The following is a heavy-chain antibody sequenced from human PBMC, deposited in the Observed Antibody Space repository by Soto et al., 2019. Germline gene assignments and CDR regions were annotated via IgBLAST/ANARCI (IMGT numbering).Heavy chain of an antibody. D-gene: IGHD2-2*01. V-gene: IGHV3-49*03. CDR2: IRSKAYGGTT. CDR1: GFTFGDYA. CDR3: TRVGGGYCSSTSCWNYYYHYYMDV. Sequence: GGSLRLSCTASGFTFGDYAVSWFRQAPGKGLEWVGFIRSKAYGGTTEYAASVKGRFTISRDDSKSIAYLQMNSLKTEDTAVYYCTRVGGGYCSSTSCWNYYYHYYMDVWGKGTTVTVSS. J-gene: IGHJ6*03.